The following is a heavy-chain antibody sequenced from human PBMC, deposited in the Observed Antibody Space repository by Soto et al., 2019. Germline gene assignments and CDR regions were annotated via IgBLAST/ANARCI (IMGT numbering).Heavy chain of an antibody. J-gene: IGHJ4*02. CDR3: AKDLSWGQCDD. CDR1: GFTFSNYW. Sequence: EMQLVESGGGLVQPGGSLRLSCVASGFTFSNYWMHWVRQDPGMGLVWVSSIRSDGTATQYADSVNGRFTVSRDNTKNTLYLQMTSLRAEDTAVYYCAKDLSWGQCDDWGQGTLVTVSS. CDR2: IRSDGTAT. V-gene: IGHV3-74*01. D-gene: IGHD3-16*01.